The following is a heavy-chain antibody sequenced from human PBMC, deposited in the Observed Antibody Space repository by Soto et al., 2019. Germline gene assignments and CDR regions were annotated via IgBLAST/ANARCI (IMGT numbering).Heavy chain of an antibody. CDR3: TTRDLGYCSGGSCYVVDFDY. J-gene: IGHJ4*02. V-gene: IGHV3-73*02. CDR2: IRSKANSYAT. Sequence: EVQLVESGGGLVQPGGSLKLSCAASGFTFSGSAMHWVRQASGKGLEWVGRIRSKANSYATAYAASVKGRFTISRDDSKNTADLQMNSLKTEDTAVYYCTTRDLGYCSGGSCYVVDFDYWGQGTLVTVSS. D-gene: IGHD2-15*01. CDR1: GFTFSGSA.